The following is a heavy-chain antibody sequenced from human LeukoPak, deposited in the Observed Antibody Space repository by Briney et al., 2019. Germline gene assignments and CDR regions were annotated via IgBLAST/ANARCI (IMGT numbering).Heavy chain of an antibody. V-gene: IGHV4-31*03. CDR1: GGSISSGGYY. J-gene: IGHJ4*02. CDR2: IYYSGST. D-gene: IGHD5-12*01. CDR3: ARLNSGYDFRWFDY. Sequence: SQTLSLTCTVSGGSISSGGYYWSWHRQHPGKGLEWIGYIYYSGSTYYNPSLKSRVIISVNTSKKQFSLRLSSVTAADTAVYYCARLNSGYDFRWFDYWGQGTLVTVSS.